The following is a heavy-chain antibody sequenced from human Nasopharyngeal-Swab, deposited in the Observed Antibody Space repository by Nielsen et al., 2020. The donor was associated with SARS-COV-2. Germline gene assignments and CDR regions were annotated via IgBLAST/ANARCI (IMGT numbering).Heavy chain of an antibody. V-gene: IGHV3-13*04. Sequence: GGSLRLSCAASGFTFTNYDMHRVRQAAGGGLEWVSAIASTGATDYAGSVKGRFSISRENARNSLYLQMNSLGAGDTAVYYCVRAGGVGATWSWFDPWGQGTPVTVSS. J-gene: IGHJ5*02. D-gene: IGHD1-26*01. CDR1: GFTFTNYD. CDR2: IASTGAT. CDR3: VRAGGVGATWSWFDP.